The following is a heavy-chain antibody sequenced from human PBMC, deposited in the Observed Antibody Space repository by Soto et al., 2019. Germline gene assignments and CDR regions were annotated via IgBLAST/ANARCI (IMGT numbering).Heavy chain of an antibody. J-gene: IGHJ6*02. CDR3: AMAYGSGSYSSYYYYGMDV. Sequence: ASVKVSWKASGYGFTVYYMHWVRQAPGQGLEWMGWINPNSGGTNYAQKFQGWVTMTRDTSISTAYMELSRLRSDDTAVYYCAMAYGSGSYSSYYYYGMDVWGQGTTVTVSS. CDR1: GYGFTVYY. D-gene: IGHD3-10*01. CDR2: INPNSGGT. V-gene: IGHV1-2*04.